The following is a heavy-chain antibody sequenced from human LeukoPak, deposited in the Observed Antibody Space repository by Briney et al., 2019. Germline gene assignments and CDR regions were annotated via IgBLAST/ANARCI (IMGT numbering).Heavy chain of an antibody. CDR3: ARGLPRYYFDN. Sequence: SETLSLTCTVSGGSISSYYWSWIRQPPGKGLEWIGRIYTSGSTEYSPSFKSRVTISVDTSKNQFSLRLSSVTAADTAVYYCARGLPRYYFDNWGQGTLVAVSS. J-gene: IGHJ4*02. V-gene: IGHV4-4*08. CDR2: IYTSGST. CDR1: GGSISSYY.